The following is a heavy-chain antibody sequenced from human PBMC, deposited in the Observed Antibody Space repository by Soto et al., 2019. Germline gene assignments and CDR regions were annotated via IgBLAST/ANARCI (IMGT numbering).Heavy chain of an antibody. Sequence: QVLLQQWGAGLLQPSETLSLTCAVYGGSFSSYYWSWVRQPPGKGLEWIGQSNHRGSTNYNPSLKSRVTISVDASKKQFSLTLSSVTAADTAVYYCARTSRFDSWGQGTLVTVSS. CDR3: ARTSRFDS. CDR2: SNHRGST. J-gene: IGHJ4*02. CDR1: GGSFSSYY. V-gene: IGHV4-34*01. D-gene: IGHD6-6*01.